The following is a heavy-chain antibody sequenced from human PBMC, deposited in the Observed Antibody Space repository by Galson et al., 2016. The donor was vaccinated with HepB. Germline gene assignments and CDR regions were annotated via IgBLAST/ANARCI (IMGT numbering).Heavy chain of an antibody. Sequence: SETLSLTCAVSGGSINEYNYHWAWIRQPPGKGLEWIGSVSYSGNTYYSPSLKGRLTMSVDTPKNRFSLNLSSVTAADTAVYRCAAAGNAHYFDFWGQGNLVTVS. CDR2: VSYSGNT. CDR1: GGSINEYNYH. D-gene: IGHD6-13*01. CDR3: AAAGNAHYFDF. J-gene: IGHJ4*02. V-gene: IGHV4-39*01.